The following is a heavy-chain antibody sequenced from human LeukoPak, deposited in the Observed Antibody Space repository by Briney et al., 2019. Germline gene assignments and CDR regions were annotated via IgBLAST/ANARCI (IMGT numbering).Heavy chain of an antibody. V-gene: IGHV3-33*06. J-gene: IGHJ6*03. CDR3: AKSFLELEAYDYYMDV. D-gene: IGHD1-7*01. CDR1: GFTFSRYG. Sequence: PGGSLRLSCAASGFTFSRYGMHWVRQAPGKGLEWVAVIWYDESNSYYADSVKGRFTISRDNSKKTLYLQMNSLRAEDTAEYYCAKSFLELEAYDYYMDVWGKGTTVTVSS. CDR2: IWYDESNS.